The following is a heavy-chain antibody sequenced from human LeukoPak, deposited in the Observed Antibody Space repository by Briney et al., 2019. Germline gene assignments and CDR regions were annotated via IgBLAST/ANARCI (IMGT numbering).Heavy chain of an antibody. CDR2: IIPIFGTA. Sequence: SVKVSCKASGGTFSSYAISWVRQAPGQGLEWMGGIIPIFGTANYAQKFQGRVTITADESTSAAYMELSSLRSEDTAVYYCARALTTVTTWWLADYWGQGTLVTVS. D-gene: IGHD4-17*01. CDR3: ARALTTVTTWWLADY. CDR1: GGTFSSYA. V-gene: IGHV1-69*01. J-gene: IGHJ4*02.